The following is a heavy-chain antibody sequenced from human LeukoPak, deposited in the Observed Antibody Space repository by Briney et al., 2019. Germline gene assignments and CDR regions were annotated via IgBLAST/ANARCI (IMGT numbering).Heavy chain of an antibody. CDR3: AKGTISVLDY. CDR1: GFTFSSHA. D-gene: IGHD2-21*01. V-gene: IGHV3-23*01. CDR2: ISAGGSTT. Sequence: GGSLRLSCAASGFTFSSHAMSWVRPAPGKWLEWVSGISAGGSTTFYADSVRGRFTISRDNSKNTLFLQMNSLRAEDAALYYCAKGTISVLDYWGQGTLVT. J-gene: IGHJ4*02.